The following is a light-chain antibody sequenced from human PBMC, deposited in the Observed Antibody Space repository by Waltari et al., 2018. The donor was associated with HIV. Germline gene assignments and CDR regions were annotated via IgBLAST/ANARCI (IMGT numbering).Light chain of an antibody. CDR2: KDT. J-gene: IGLJ3*02. CDR3: QSTDRSGTWV. V-gene: IGLV3-25*03. Sequence: YELTQPPSVSVSPGQTARITCSGSELPKKYSHWFRQKPGQPPILLIYKDTERPSGISQLFSASKSGTTVTLTINEVQAEDEADYLCQSTDRSGTWVFGGGTRLAVL. CDR1: ELPKKY.